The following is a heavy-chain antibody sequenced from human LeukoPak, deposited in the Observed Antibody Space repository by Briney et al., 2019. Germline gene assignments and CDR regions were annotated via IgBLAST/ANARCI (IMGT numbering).Heavy chain of an antibody. J-gene: IGHJ6*02. D-gene: IGHD3-9*01. Sequence: SETLSLTCAVYGGSVSGYYWSWIRQPPGKGLEWIGDINHSGSTNYNPSLKSRVTISVDTSKNQFSLKLSSVTAADTAVYYCARVRTTLRYFDWSPVGMDVWGQGTTVTVSS. CDR2: INHSGST. V-gene: IGHV4-34*01. CDR1: GGSVSGYY. CDR3: ARVRTTLRYFDWSPVGMDV.